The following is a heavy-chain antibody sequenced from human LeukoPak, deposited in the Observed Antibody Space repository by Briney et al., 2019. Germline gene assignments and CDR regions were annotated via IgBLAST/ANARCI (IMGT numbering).Heavy chain of an antibody. J-gene: IGHJ3*02. CDR2: IIPILGIA. D-gene: IGHD7-27*01. CDR3: ASPLTAGDAFDI. CDR1: GGTFRSYT. V-gene: IGHV1-69*02. Sequence: ASVKVSXKASGGTFRSYTISWVRQAPGQGLEWMGRIIPILGIANYAQKFQGRVTITADKSTSTAYMELSSLRSEDTAVYYCASPLTAGDAFDIWGQGTMVTVSS.